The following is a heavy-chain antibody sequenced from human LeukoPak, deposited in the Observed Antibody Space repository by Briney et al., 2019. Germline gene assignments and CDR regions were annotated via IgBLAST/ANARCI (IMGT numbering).Heavy chain of an antibody. D-gene: IGHD3-22*01. CDR1: GSSISSGDYY. J-gene: IGHJ5*02. CDR3: ARPYYYDSRIDP. V-gene: IGHV4-30-4*01. CDR2: MYYSGST. Sequence: SQTLSLTCTVSGSSISSGDYYWSWIRQPPGKGLEWIAYMYYSGSTYYNPSLKSRVTMSADTSKNQLSLKLSSVTAADTAVYYCARPYYYDSRIDPWGQGILVTVSS.